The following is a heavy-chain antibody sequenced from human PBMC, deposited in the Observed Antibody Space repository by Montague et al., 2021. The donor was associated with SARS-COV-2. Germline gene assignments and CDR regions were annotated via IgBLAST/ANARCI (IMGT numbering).Heavy chain of an antibody. V-gene: IGHV2-70*11. D-gene: IGHD6-13*01. J-gene: IGHJ3*02. CDR2: IDWDDDK. Sequence: PALVKPTQTLTLTCTFSGFSLSTSGMCVSWIRQPPGKALEWLARIDWDDDKYYSTSLKTRLTISKDTSKGQVVLTMTNMDPVDTATYYCARTSIPAAGTAFDIWGQGTMVTVSS. CDR3: ARTSIPAAGTAFDI. CDR1: GFSLSTSGMC.